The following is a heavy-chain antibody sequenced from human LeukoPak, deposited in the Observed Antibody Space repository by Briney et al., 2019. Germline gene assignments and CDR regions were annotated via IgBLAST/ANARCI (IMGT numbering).Heavy chain of an antibody. J-gene: IGHJ6*03. CDR3: ARDFIAAPSYYYYYMDV. Sequence: PSETLSLTCTVSGYSISNTYYWGWIRQPPGKGLEWIGSIYHSGSTYYNPSLKSRVTISVDTSKNQFSLKLSSVTAADTAVYYCARDFIAAPSYYYYYMDVWGKGTTVTVSS. D-gene: IGHD6-13*01. CDR1: GYSISNTYY. CDR2: IYHSGST. V-gene: IGHV4-38-2*02.